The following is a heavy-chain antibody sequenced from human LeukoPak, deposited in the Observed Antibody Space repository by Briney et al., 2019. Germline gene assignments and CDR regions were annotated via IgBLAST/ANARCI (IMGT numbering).Heavy chain of an antibody. D-gene: IGHD6-19*01. CDR2: ISGGGETT. J-gene: IGHJ4*02. CDR1: GFDFGGACG. CDR3: VREAGCGWPLDY. V-gene: IGHV3-23*01. Sequence: GDSLRLSCATSGFDFGGACGMGWVRQAPEKGLEGVSTISGGGETTHYADSVKGRLTISRDNPRNTLYLQIDRLRPEDTAIYYCVREAGCGWPLDYWGRGTLVTVSS.